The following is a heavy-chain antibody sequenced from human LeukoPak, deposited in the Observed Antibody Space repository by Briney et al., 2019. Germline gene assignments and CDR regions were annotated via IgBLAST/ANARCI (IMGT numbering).Heavy chain of an antibody. V-gene: IGHV1-3*01. CDR1: GYTFTSYA. CDR3: ARWDSGSYSDY. Sequence: ASVKVSCTASGYTFTSYAMHWVRQAPGQRLEWMGWINAGNGNTKYSQKFQGRVTITRDTSASTAYMELSSLRSEDTAVYYCARWDSGSYSDYWGQGTLVTVSS. CDR2: INAGNGNT. D-gene: IGHD1-26*01. J-gene: IGHJ4*02.